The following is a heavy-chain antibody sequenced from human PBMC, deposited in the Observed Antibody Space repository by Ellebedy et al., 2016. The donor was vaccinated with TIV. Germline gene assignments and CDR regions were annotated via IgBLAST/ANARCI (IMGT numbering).Heavy chain of an antibody. CDR2: MNQDGSEI. V-gene: IGHV3-7*03. CDR3: VRDGAYGDYAPGYYGMDV. Sequence: GESLKISCAASGFTFSSYWMSWVRQAPGKGLEWVANMNQDGSEIYYVGSVRGRFTISRDNAKNSVYLRMNTLRAEDTAVYHCVRDGAYGDYAPGYYGMDVWGQGTTVTVSS. CDR1: GFTFSSYW. D-gene: IGHD4-17*01. J-gene: IGHJ6*02.